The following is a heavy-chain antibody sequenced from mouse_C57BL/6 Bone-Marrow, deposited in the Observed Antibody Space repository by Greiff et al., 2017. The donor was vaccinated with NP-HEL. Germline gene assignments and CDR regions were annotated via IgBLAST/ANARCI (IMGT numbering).Heavy chain of an antibody. CDR1: GYTFTDYN. Sequence: EVQRVESGPELVKPGASVKIPCKASGYTFTDYNMDWVKQSHGKSLEWIGDINPNNGGTIYNQKFKGKATLTVDKSSSTAYMELRSLTSEDTAVYYCAREYYGSSPDWYFDVWGTGTTVTVSS. D-gene: IGHD1-1*01. V-gene: IGHV1-18*01. CDR2: INPNNGGT. CDR3: AREYYGSSPDWYFDV. J-gene: IGHJ1*03.